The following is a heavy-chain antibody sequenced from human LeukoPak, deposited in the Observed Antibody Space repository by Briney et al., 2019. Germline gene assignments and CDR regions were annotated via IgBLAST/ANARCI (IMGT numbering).Heavy chain of an antibody. CDR1: GFTFSDYY. Sequence: GGSLRLSCAASGFTFSDYYMSWIRQAPGKGLEGVSYISSSGSTIYYADSVKGRFTISRDNAKNSLYLQMNSLRAEDTAVYYCARDSLTYYYDSSGSDNAFDIWGQGPMVPVSS. D-gene: IGHD3-22*01. J-gene: IGHJ3*02. CDR2: ISSSGSTI. V-gene: IGHV3-11*01. CDR3: ARDSLTYYYDSSGSDNAFDI.